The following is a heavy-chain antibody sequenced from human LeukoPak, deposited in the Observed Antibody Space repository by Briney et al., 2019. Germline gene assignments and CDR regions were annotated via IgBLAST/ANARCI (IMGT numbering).Heavy chain of an antibody. CDR1: GGTFSSYA. D-gene: IGHD6-13*01. Sequence: ASVKVSCKASGGTFSSYAISWVRQAPGQGLEWMGGIIPIFGTANYAQKFQGRVTITADESTSTAYMELSSLRSEDTAVYYCARDRAAGLNKYFQHWGQGTLVTVSS. CDR3: ARDRAAGLNKYFQH. V-gene: IGHV1-69*13. CDR2: IIPIFGTA. J-gene: IGHJ1*01.